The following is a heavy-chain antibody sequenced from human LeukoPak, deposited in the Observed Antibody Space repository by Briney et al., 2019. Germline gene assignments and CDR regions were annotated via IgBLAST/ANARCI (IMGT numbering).Heavy chain of an antibody. Sequence: SETLSLTCTVSGGSISSHYWSWIRQPAGKGLEWIGRIYISGGTTYSPSLKSRLTLSLDTSKNQFSLNLSSVTAADTAVYYCARDSGLTTGPFDIWGQGTMVTVSS. J-gene: IGHJ3*02. CDR1: GGSISSHY. D-gene: IGHD1-14*01. CDR3: ARDSGLTTGPFDI. CDR2: IYISGGT. V-gene: IGHV4-4*07.